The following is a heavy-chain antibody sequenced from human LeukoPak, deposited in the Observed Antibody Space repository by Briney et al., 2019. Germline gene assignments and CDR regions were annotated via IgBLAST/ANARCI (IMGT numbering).Heavy chain of an antibody. V-gene: IGHV3-30*02. CDR2: TRSDGGND. Sequence: GGSLRLSCAASGFTFSVYDIHWVRQPPGKGLEWVALTRSDGGNDGYPDSVRGRFTLSRDNSRNTLYLQMNNLTREDTALYYCAKTLRYCSGASCYFLDYWGQGTLVTVSS. D-gene: IGHD2-15*01. J-gene: IGHJ4*02. CDR3: AKTLRYCSGASCYFLDY. CDR1: GFTFSVYD.